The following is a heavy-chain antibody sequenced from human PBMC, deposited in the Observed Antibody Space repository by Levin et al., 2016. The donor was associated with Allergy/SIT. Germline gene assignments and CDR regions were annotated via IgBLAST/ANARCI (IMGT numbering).Heavy chain of an antibody. CDR3: AEVEMEDY. V-gene: IGHV3-23*01. D-gene: IGHD5-24*01. J-gene: IGHJ4*02. Sequence: WIRQPPGKGLEWVSAISGSGGSTYYADSVKGRFTISRDNSKNTLYLQMNSLRAEDTAVYYCAEVEMEDYWGQGTLVTVSS. CDR2: ISGSGGST.